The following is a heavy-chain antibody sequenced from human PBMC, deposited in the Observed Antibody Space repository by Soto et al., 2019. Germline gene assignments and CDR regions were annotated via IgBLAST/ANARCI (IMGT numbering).Heavy chain of an antibody. D-gene: IGHD3-22*01. CDR1: GGSISSGGYY. Sequence: QVQLQESGPGLVKPSQTLSLTCTVSGGSISSGGYYWSWIRQHPGKGLEWIGYIYYSGSTYYNPSLKSRVTRSVDASKNQSSLKLSSVTAADTAVYYCARGVVITYYYGMDVWGQGTTVTVSS. CDR2: IYYSGST. V-gene: IGHV4-31*03. CDR3: ARGVVITYYYGMDV. J-gene: IGHJ6*02.